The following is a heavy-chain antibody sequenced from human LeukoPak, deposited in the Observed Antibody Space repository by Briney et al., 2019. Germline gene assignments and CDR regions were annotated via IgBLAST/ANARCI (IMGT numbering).Heavy chain of an antibody. D-gene: IGHD5-12*01. CDR3: VRDGGVSGYDLLDY. J-gene: IGHJ4*02. CDR2: INQDGSKE. CDR1: GFIFSNYW. Sequence: GGSLRLSCTASGFIFSNYWMTWVRQAPGKGLEWVAQINQDGSKEYYIDSVKARFSISRDNARNSLSLQMNSLRAEDTAVFYCVRDGGVSGYDLLDYWGQGTLVTVPS. V-gene: IGHV3-7*01.